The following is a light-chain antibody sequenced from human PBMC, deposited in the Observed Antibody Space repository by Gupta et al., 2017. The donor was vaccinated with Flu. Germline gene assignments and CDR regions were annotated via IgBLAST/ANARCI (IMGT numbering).Light chain of an antibody. V-gene: IGKV1-33*01. CDR1: QDITKS. J-gene: IGKJ5*01. Sequence: PSSLSVSIGDRVTITCQASQDITKSLNWYQQKPGKAPKLLIHDASELETGVPSRFSGSGSGTDFTFSINSLQPEDLATYYCQQGDSLPFTFGQGTQLDFK. CDR2: DAS. CDR3: QQGDSLPFT.